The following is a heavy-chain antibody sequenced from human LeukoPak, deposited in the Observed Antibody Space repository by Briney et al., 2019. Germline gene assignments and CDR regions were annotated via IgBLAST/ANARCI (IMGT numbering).Heavy chain of an antibody. CDR3: AKGALRFLEWSHFDY. CDR1: GFTFSSYG. CDR2: IWYGGSNK. D-gene: IGHD3-3*01. V-gene: IGHV3-30*18. J-gene: IGHJ4*02. Sequence: GRSLRLSCAASGFTFSSYGMHWVRQAPGKGLEWVAVIWYGGSNKYYADSVKGRFTISRDNSKNTLYLQMNSLRAEDTAVYYCAKGALRFLEWSHFDYWGQGTLVTVSS.